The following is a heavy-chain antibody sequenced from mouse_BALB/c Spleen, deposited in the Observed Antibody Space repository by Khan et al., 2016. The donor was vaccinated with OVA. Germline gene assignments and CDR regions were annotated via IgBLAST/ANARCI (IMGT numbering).Heavy chain of an antibody. CDR1: GYSFTGYF. CDR2: INPYNGDT. Sequence: MQLKQSGPELVKPGASVKISCKASGYSFTGYFMNWVMQSHGKSLEWIGRINPYNGDTFYNQKFKGKATLTVDKSSSTAHMELRSLASEDSAVYYCAREGLLRYPVYAMDYWGQGTSVTVSS. CDR3: AREGLLRYPVYAMDY. V-gene: IGHV1-20*02. D-gene: IGHD1-1*01. J-gene: IGHJ4*01.